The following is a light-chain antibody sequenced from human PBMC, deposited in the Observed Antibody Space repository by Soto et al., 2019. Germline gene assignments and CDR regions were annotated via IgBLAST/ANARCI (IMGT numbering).Light chain of an antibody. CDR2: GAS. V-gene: IGKV3-15*01. CDR3: QQYNRWPPTWT. CDR1: QSVSSN. Sequence: EIVMTQSPATLSVSPGERATLSCRASQSVSSNLAWYQQKPGQAPRLLISGASTRATGIPARFSGSGSGTEFTLTISSLQSEDFAVYYCQQYNRWPPTWTFGQGTKVDIK. J-gene: IGKJ1*01.